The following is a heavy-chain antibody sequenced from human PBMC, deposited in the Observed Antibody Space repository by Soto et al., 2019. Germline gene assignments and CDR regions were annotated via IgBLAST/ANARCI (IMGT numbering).Heavy chain of an antibody. V-gene: IGHV1-69*13. CDR2: IIPIFGTA. CDR1: GGTFSSYA. Sequence: SVKVSCKASGGTFSSYAISWVRQAPGQGLEWMGGIIPIFGTANYAQKFQGRVTITADESTSTAYMELSSLRSEDTAVYYCARDESRPVDYYGSGSYYMNYGMDVWGQGTTVTVSS. J-gene: IGHJ6*02. D-gene: IGHD3-10*01. CDR3: ARDESRPVDYYGSGSYYMNYGMDV.